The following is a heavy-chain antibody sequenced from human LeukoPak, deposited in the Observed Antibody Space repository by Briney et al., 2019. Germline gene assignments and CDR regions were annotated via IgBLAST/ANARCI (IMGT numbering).Heavy chain of an antibody. Sequence: KPSETLSLTCTVSGGSISNYYWSWIRQPPGKGLEWIGYFYYSGSTNYNPSLKSRVTISVDTSKNQFSLKLSSVTAADTAVYYCAREGYGDGYNVYYFDYWGQGTLVTVSS. CDR1: GGSISNYY. CDR2: FYYSGST. CDR3: AREGYGDGYNVYYFDY. D-gene: IGHD5-24*01. J-gene: IGHJ4*02. V-gene: IGHV4-59*01.